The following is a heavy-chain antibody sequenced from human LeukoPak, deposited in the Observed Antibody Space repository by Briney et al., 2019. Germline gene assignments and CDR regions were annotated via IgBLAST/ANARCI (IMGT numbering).Heavy chain of an antibody. CDR1: GYTFTYYY. J-gene: IGHJ4*02. CDR2: INPNSGET. Sequence: ASVKVSCKTSGYTFTYYYIHWVRQAPGQGLEWMGWINPNSGETNSAQKFQGRVTMTGDTSIRTAYMELRRVTSDDTAVYYCARDRDYSNTERGFDYWGQGTLVTVSS. D-gene: IGHD4-11*01. V-gene: IGHV1-2*02. CDR3: ARDRDYSNTERGFDY.